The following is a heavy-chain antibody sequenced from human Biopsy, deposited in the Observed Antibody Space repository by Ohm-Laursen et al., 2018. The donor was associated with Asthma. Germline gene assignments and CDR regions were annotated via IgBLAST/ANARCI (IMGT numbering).Heavy chain of an antibody. Sequence: SQTLSLTCSVPRFAIYSRDHHWSWLRRAPGKGLELLGFGFYSGSTFYNPSFKSRISISVDTSKNQFSLRLRSVTAADTAVYFCARVQSYGDIHFGLDVWGQGTTVTVSS. V-gene: IGHV4-30-4*01. CDR2: GFYSGST. J-gene: IGHJ6*02. D-gene: IGHD2-21*02. CDR3: ARVQSYGDIHFGLDV. CDR1: RFAIYSRDHH.